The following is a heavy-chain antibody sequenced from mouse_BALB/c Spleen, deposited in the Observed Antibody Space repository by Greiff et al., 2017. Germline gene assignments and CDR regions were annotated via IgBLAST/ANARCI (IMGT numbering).Heavy chain of an antibody. CDR1: GFTFSSYY. CDR2: INSNGGST. D-gene: IGHD1-1*01. J-gene: IGHJ1*01. V-gene: IGHV5-6-2*01. Sequence: EVKLVESGGGLVKLGGSLKLSCAASGFTFSSYYMSWVRQTPEKRLELVAAINSNGGSTYYPDTVKGRFTISRDNAKNTLYLQMSSLKSEDTALYYCARHYYGSRGYFDVWGAGTTLTVSS. CDR3: ARHYYGSRGYFDV.